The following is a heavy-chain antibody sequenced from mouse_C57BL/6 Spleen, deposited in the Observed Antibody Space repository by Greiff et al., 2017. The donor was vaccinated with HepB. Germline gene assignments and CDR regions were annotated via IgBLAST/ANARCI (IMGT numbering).Heavy chain of an antibody. V-gene: IGHV1-15*01. CDR3: TRYGSSYGWYFDV. D-gene: IGHD1-1*01. Sequence: QVQLQQSGAELVRPGASVTLSCKASGYTFTDYEMHWVKQTPVHGLEWIGAIDPETGGTAYNQKFKGKAILTADNSSSTAYMELRSLTSEDSAVYYGTRYGSSYGWYFDVWGTGTTVTVSS. CDR1: GYTFTDYE. CDR2: IDPETGGT. J-gene: IGHJ1*03.